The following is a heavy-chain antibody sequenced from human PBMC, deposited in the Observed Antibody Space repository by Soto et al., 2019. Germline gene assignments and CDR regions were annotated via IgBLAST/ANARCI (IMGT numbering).Heavy chain of an antibody. CDR1: GYTFTSYD. D-gene: IGHD2-15*01. CDR3: ARGYCSGGSCYSFYYYYYMDV. Sequence: QVQLVQSGAEVKKPGASVKVSCKASGYTFTSYDINWVRQATGQGLEWMGWMNPNSGNTGYAQKFQGRVTMTRKTSISTDYMELSSLRSEDTAVYYCARGYCSGGSCYSFYYYYYMDVWGKGTTVTVSS. J-gene: IGHJ6*03. CDR2: MNPNSGNT. V-gene: IGHV1-8*01.